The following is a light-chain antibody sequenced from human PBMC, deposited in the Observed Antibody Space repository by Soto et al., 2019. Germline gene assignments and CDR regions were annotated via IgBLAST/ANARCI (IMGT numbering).Light chain of an antibody. V-gene: IGKV1-39*01. CDR3: QQSSSTPLT. J-gene: IGKJ4*01. Sequence: DIQMTQSPSALSASEGDRVTITCRASQSISSNLNWYQQKAGKAPKLLIYAASSLQSGVPSRFSGSGSGTDFTLTISRLQPEDFATYYCQQSSSTPLTFGGGTKVEIK. CDR2: AAS. CDR1: QSISSN.